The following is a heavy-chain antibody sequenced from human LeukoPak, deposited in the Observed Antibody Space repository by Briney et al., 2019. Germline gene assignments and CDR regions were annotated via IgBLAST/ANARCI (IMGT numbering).Heavy chain of an antibody. CDR2: IDWDDDK. Sequence: SGPALVKPTQTLTLTCTFPGFSLSTSGMRVSWIRQPPGKALEWLARIDWDDDKFYSTSLKTRLTISKDTSKNQVVLTMTNMDPVDTATYYCARGQKLRAFDYWGQGTLVTVSS. CDR1: GFSLSTSGMR. J-gene: IGHJ4*02. D-gene: IGHD3-10*01. V-gene: IGHV2-70*04. CDR3: ARGQKLRAFDY.